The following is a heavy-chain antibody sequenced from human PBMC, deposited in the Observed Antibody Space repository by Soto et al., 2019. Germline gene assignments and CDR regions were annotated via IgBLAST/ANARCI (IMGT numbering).Heavy chain of an antibody. CDR2: INHSGST. V-gene: IGHV4-34*01. J-gene: IGHJ4*02. CDR1: GGSFSGYY. CDR3: ARRRSSRENDY. Sequence: SETLSLTCAVYGGSFSGYYWSWIRQPPGKGLEWIGEINHSGSTNYNPSLKSRVTISVDTTKNQFSLKLSSVTAADTAVYYCARRRSSRENDYWGQGTLVTSPQ. D-gene: IGHD6-13*01.